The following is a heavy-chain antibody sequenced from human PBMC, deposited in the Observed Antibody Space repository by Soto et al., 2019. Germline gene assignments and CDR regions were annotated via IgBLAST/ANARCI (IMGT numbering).Heavy chain of an antibody. V-gene: IGHV4-30-4*01. CDR1: GGSISSGDYY. Sequence: LSLTCTVSGGSISSGDYYWSWIRQPPGKGLEWMGYIYYSGSTYYNPSLKSRLSISAGTSKNQFSLKLSSLTAADTAVYYCARGYCSGGSCYDHDAFDIWGQGTLVTVSS. J-gene: IGHJ3*02. CDR3: ARGYCSGGSCYDHDAFDI. D-gene: IGHD2-15*01. CDR2: IYYSGST.